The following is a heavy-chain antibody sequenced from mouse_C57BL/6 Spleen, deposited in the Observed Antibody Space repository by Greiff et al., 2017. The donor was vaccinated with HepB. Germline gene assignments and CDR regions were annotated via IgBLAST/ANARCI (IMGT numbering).Heavy chain of an antibody. Sequence: EVQVVESGGGLVKPGGSLKLSCAASGFTFSSYTMSWVRQTPEKRLEWVATISGGGGNTYYPDSVKGRFTISRDNAKNTLYLQRSSLRSEDTALYYCARRGGNPWFAYWGQGTLVTVSA. CDR3: ARRGGNPWFAY. D-gene: IGHD2-1*01. V-gene: IGHV5-9*01. CDR1: GFTFSSYT. J-gene: IGHJ3*01. CDR2: ISGGGGNT.